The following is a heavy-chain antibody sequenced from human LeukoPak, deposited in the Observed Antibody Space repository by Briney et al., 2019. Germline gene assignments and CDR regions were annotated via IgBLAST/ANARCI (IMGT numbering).Heavy chain of an antibody. CDR1: GYTFTSYY. CDR2: INPSGGST. V-gene: IGHV1-46*01. D-gene: IGHD2-15*01. Sequence: ASVKVSCKASGYTFTSYYMHWVRQAPGQGLEWMGIINPSGGSTSYAQKFQGRVTMTRDTSTSTVYMEPSSLRSEDTAVYYCGLVVAASHFDYWGQGTLVTVSS. CDR3: GLVVAASHFDY. J-gene: IGHJ4*02.